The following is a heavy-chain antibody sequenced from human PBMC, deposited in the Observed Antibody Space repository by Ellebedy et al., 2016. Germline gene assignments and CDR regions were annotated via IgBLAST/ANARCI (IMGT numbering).Heavy chain of an antibody. Sequence: GESLKISCAASGFTFGRHWMHWVRQAPGKGLMWVSRINFDGTGTNYADSVKGRFTISRDNAKNTLSLQMNSLRFEDTAVYYCAREGTSTSSNFDHWGQGTLVTVSS. CDR3: AREGTSTSSNFDH. CDR2: INFDGTGT. CDR1: GFTFGRHW. J-gene: IGHJ4*02. D-gene: IGHD6-6*01. V-gene: IGHV3-74*01.